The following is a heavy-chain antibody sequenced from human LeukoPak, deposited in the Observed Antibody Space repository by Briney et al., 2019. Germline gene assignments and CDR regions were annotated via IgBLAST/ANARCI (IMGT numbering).Heavy chain of an antibody. CDR2: IYYSGST. CDR3: ARLPFIAVAGTSDAFDI. V-gene: IGHV4-39*01. CDR1: GGSISSSSYY. Sequence: SETLSLTCTVSGGSISSSSYYWGWIRQPPGKGLEWIGSIYYSGSTYYNPSLKSRVTISVDTSKNQFSLKLSSVTAADTAVYYCARLPFIAVAGTSDAFDIWGQGTMLTVSS. J-gene: IGHJ3*02. D-gene: IGHD6-19*01.